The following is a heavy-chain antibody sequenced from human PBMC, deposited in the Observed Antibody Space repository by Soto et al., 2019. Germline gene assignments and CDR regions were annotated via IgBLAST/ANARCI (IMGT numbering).Heavy chain of an antibody. CDR3: AGDPDNVVVVAAGNWFDP. CDR1: GYTFTSYG. CDR2: ISAYNGNT. D-gene: IGHD2-15*01. J-gene: IGHJ5*02. Sequence: QVQLVQSGAEVKKPGASVKVSCKASGYTFTSYGITWVRQAPGQGLEWMGWISAYNGNTNYAQKLQGRVTMTTDTSTSTAYMELRSLRSDDTAVYYCAGDPDNVVVVAAGNWFDPWCEGTLVTVSS. V-gene: IGHV1-18*01.